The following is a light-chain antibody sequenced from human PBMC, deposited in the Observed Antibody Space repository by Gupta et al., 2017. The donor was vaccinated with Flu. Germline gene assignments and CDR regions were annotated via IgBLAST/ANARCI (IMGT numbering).Light chain of an antibody. J-gene: IGKJ1*01. Sequence: DIQMTQSPSSLSASVGDRVTITCRASQRISNFLNWYQQKPGVAPKLLIYAASSLQSGVPSRFSGSGSGTDFTLTISRLQGEDFATYCCQQTDSSPWTFGQGTKVEIK. V-gene: IGKV1-39*01. CDR3: QQTDSSPWT. CDR1: QRISNF. CDR2: AAS.